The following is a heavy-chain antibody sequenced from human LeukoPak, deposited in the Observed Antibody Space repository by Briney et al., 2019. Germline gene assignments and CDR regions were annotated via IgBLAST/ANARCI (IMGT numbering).Heavy chain of an antibody. CDR3: ARATLWFGELLSGDYYYYYVDV. CDR2: IYYSGST. D-gene: IGHD3-10*01. J-gene: IGHJ6*03. V-gene: IGHV4-59*01. CDR1: GGSISSYY. Sequence: PSETLSLTCTVSGGSISSYYWSWIRQPPGKGLEWIGYIYYSGSTNYNPSLKSRVTISVDTSKNQFSLKLSSVTAADTAVYYCARATLWFGELLSGDYYYYYVDVWGKGTTVTVSS.